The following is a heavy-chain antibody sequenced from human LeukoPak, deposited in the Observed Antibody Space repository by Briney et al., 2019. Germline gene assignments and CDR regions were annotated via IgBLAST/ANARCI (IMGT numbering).Heavy chain of an antibody. CDR3: ARVIAAVGREGYNWFDP. V-gene: IGHV4-34*01. D-gene: IGHD6-13*01. CDR1: GGSFSGYY. CDR2: INHSGSA. Sequence: PSETLSLTCAVYGGSFSGYYWSWIRQPPGKGLEWIGEINHSGSANYNPSLKSRVTISVDTSKNQFSLKLSSVTAADTAVYYCARVIAAVGREGYNWFDPWGQGTLVTVSS. J-gene: IGHJ5*02.